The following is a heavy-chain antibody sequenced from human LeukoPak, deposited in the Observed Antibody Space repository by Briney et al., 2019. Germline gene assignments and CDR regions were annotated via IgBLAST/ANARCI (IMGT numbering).Heavy chain of an antibody. Sequence: SETLSLTCAVSGYSISSGYYWGWIRPPPGKGLEWIGSIYHSGSTYYNPSLKSRVTISVDTSKNQFSLKLSSVTAADTAVYYCARRVKGGYEGWFDPWGQGTLVTVSS. D-gene: IGHD5-12*01. CDR3: ARRVKGGYEGWFDP. V-gene: IGHV4-38-2*01. J-gene: IGHJ5*02. CDR2: IYHSGST. CDR1: GYSISSGYY.